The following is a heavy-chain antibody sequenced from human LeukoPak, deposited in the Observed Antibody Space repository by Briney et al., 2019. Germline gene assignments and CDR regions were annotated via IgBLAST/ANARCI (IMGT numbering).Heavy chain of an antibody. V-gene: IGHV4-4*07. D-gene: IGHD2-2*01. CDR1: GDSISRYY. CDR2: FSTSGNT. Sequence: SETLSLTCTVSGDSISRYYWTWIRQPAGKGLEWIGRFSTSGNTNYNPSLKSRLTMSVDTSKNQVSLNLTSVNAADTAVYYCARGGMVIVPGADPDWYFDLWGRGTLVTVSS. CDR3: ARGGMVIVPGADPDWYFDL. J-gene: IGHJ2*01.